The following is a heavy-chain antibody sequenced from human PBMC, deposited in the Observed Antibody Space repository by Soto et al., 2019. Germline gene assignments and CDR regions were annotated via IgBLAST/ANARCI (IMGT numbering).Heavy chain of an antibody. CDR2: ISWNSGSI. V-gene: IGHV3-9*01. CDR3: AKDQSLITFGGVIAGAFDY. D-gene: IGHD3-16*02. Sequence: EVQLVESGGGLVQPGRSLRLSCAASGFTFDDYAMHWVRQAPGKGLEWVSGISWNSGSIGYADSVKGRFTISRDNDKKSLYLQMNSLRAEDTALYYCAKDQSLITFGGVIAGAFDYWGHGTLVTVSS. CDR1: GFTFDDYA. J-gene: IGHJ4*01.